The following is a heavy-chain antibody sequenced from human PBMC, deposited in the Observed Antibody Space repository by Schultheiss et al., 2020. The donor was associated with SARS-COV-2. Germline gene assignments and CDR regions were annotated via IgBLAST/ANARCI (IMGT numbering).Heavy chain of an antibody. V-gene: IGHV4-31*03. Sequence: SQTLSLTCTVSGGSISSGGYYWSWIRQHPGKGLEWIGEINHSGSTNYNPSLKSRVTISVDTSKNQFSLKLSSVTAADTAVYYCARDRIRGSHGDWGQGTLVTVSS. CDR1: GGSISSGGYY. J-gene: IGHJ4*02. D-gene: IGHD1-26*01. CDR3: ARDRIRGSHGD. CDR2: INHSGST.